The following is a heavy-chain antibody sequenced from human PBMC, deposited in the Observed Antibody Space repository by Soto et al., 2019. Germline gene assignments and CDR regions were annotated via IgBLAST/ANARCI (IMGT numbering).Heavy chain of an antibody. CDR3: ARGRDYADFLDY. J-gene: IGHJ4*02. CDR1: GFGFNTYS. CDR2: ISRSSSYK. V-gene: IGHV3-21*01. Sequence: EVQLVESGGGLVKPGGSRSLSCVASGFGFNTYSMNWVRKAPGKGLEWVSSISRSSSYKYYADSVKGRFTISRDNAKNSLYLQMNSLRAEDTAVYYCARGRDYADFLDYWGQGTLVTVSS. D-gene: IGHD4-17*01.